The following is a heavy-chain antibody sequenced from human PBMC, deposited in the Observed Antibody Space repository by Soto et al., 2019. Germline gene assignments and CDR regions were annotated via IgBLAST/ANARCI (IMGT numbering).Heavy chain of an antibody. V-gene: IGHV1-69*01. J-gene: IGHJ4*02. D-gene: IGHD1-26*01. Sequence: QVQLVQSGAEVKKPGSSVKVSCKASGGTFSSLNWVRQAPGQGLEWMGGIIPVFGRGDPAQKFQGRVTITADESTSIAYLELTSLRSEDTAVYYCASKPHSGSHFDYWGEGTLVTVSS. CDR1: GGTFSSL. CDR2: IIPVFGRG. CDR3: ASKPHSGSHFDY.